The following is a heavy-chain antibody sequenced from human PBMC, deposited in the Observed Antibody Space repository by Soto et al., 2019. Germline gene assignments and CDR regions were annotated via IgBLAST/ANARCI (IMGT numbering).Heavy chain of an antibody. Sequence: SGESLKISCKGSGYSFTNYWITWVRQMPGKGLEWMGRIDTSDSYIDYSPSFQGHVTISSDKSINTVYLQRSSLKASDTAIYYCARLRDSGTDSNIWIDHWGQGTLVTVSS. D-gene: IGHD5-12*01. CDR1: GYSFTNYW. V-gene: IGHV5-10-1*01. CDR2: IDTSDSYI. CDR3: ARLRDSGTDSNIWIDH. J-gene: IGHJ5*02.